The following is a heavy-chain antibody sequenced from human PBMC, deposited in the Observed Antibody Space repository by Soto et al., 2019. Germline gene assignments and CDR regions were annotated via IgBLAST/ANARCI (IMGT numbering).Heavy chain of an antibody. CDR3: ARTLRFLEWLSPTYYYGMDV. J-gene: IGHJ6*02. D-gene: IGHD3-3*01. CDR1: GGTISSGDYY. V-gene: IGHV4-30-4*01. CDR2: IYYSGST. Sequence: SETLSLTCTVSGGTISSGDYYWSWIRQPPGKGLEWIGYIYYSGSTYYNPSLKSRVTISVDTSKNQFSLKLSSVTAADTAVYYCARTLRFLEWLSPTYYYGMDVWGQGTTVTVSS.